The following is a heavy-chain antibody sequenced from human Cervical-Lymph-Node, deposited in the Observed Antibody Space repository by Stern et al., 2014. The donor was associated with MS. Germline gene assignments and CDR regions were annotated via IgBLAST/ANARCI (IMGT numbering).Heavy chain of an antibody. Sequence: VQLVASGGGLVQPGGSLRLSCTASGFTFSTYAMTWVRQSPGKGLEWVSSINNSGGYTYYTASVKGRFTISRDNSKNTLYLQMSSLSAEDTAVYYCAKDVSEWSAYGNFDYWGQGTLVTVSS. CDR2: INNSGGYT. CDR3: AKDVSEWSAYGNFDY. J-gene: IGHJ4*02. D-gene: IGHD3-3*01. V-gene: IGHV3-23*04. CDR1: GFTFSTYA.